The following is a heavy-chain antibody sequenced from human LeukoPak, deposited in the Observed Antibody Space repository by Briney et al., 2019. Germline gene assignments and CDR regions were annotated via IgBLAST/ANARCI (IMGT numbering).Heavy chain of an antibody. Sequence: GGSLRLSCAASGFTFSDHYMDWVRQAPGKGLEWVGRTKNKANSYTTEYAASVKGRFTISRDDSKNSLYLQMNSLRAEDTAVYYCAKDLPNFIYWGQGTLVTVSS. CDR3: AKDLPNFIY. J-gene: IGHJ4*02. CDR1: GFTFSDHY. V-gene: IGHV3-72*01. CDR2: TKNKANSYTT. D-gene: IGHD3-3*01.